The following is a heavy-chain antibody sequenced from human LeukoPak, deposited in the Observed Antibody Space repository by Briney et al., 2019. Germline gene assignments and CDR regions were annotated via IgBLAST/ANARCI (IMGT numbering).Heavy chain of an antibody. D-gene: IGHD3-22*01. CDR2: IYYSGST. J-gene: IGHJ4*02. CDR1: GGSISSYY. CDR3: ARVNSGGEYYYDSSGYFEFDY. V-gene: IGHV4-59*01. Sequence: NPSETLSLTCTVSGGSISSYYWSWIRQPPGKGLEWIGYIYYSGSTNYNPSLKSRVTISVDASKNQFSLKLSSVTAADTAVYYCARVNSGGEYYYDSSGYFEFDYWGQGTLVTVSA.